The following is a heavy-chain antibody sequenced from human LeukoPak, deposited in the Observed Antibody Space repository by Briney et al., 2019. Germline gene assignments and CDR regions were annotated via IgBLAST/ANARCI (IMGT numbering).Heavy chain of an antibody. V-gene: IGHV3-74*01. Sequence: GGSLRLSCAASGFTFSTYWMHWVRQAPGRGLVWVSRVNTDGSNTIYADSVKGRFTISRDNAKNTLYLEMNSLRAEDTAVYYCARTLKKHFDYWGQGTLVTVSS. CDR1: GFTFSTYW. J-gene: IGHJ4*02. CDR3: ARTLKKHFDY. CDR2: VNTDGSNT.